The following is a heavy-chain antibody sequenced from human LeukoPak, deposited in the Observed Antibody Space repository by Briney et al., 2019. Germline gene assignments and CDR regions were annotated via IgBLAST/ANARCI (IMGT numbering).Heavy chain of an antibody. CDR1: GGTFSSYA. Sequence: ASVKVSCKASGGTFSSYAISWVRQAPGQGLEWMGGIIPIFGTANYAQKFQGRVTITTDESTSTAYMELSSLRSEDTAVYYCASPRVAGLRYFQHWGQGTLVTVSS. CDR3: ASPRVAGLRYFQH. J-gene: IGHJ1*01. V-gene: IGHV1-69*05. CDR2: IIPIFGTA. D-gene: IGHD6-19*01.